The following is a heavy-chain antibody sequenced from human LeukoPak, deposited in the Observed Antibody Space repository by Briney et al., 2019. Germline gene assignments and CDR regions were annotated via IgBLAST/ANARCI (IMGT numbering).Heavy chain of an antibody. CDR3: ARDSGGYPHWFAP. J-gene: IGHJ5*02. D-gene: IGHD1-26*01. CDR2: IFYSGFT. V-gene: IGHV4-59*13. Sequence: NPSEPLSLTCTVSGGSISSYSWNWIWQPPGKGLDWIGYIFYSGFTNYIPSLKGRVTISVDTSKKQFSLKLTSVTAADTAVYYCARDSGGYPHWFAPWGQGTLVTVSS. CDR1: GGSISSYS.